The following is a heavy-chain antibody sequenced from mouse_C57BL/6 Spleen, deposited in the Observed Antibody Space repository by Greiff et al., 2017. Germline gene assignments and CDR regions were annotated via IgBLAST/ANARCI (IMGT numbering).Heavy chain of an antibody. D-gene: IGHD1-1*01. J-gene: IGHJ1*03. V-gene: IGHV7-3*01. CDR1: GFTFTDYY. CDR3: ARPDYYGSPLWYFDV. CDR2: IRNKANGYTT. Sequence: EVMLVESGGGLVQPGGSLSLSCAASGFTFTDYYMSWVRQPPGKALEWLGFIRNKANGYTTEYSASVKGRFTISRDNSQSILYLQMNALRAEDSATYYCARPDYYGSPLWYFDVWGTGTTVTVSS.